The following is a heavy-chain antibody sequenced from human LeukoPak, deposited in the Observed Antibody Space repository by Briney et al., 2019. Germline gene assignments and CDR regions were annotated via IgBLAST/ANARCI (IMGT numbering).Heavy chain of an antibody. CDR2: IYYSGST. V-gene: IGHV4-39*01. CDR1: GGSISSSSYY. J-gene: IGHJ5*02. CDR3: ARRVHRGPNWFDP. D-gene: IGHD3-10*01. Sequence: SETLSPTCTVSGGSISSSSYYWGWIRQPPGKGLEWIGSIYYSGSTYYNPSLKSRVTISVDTSKNQFSLKLSSVTAADTAVYYCARRVHRGPNWFDPWGQGTLVTVSS.